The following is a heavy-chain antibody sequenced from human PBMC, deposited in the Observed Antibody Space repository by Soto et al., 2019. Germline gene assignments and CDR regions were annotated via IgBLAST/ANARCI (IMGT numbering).Heavy chain of an antibody. CDR3: ARGSVVGIITFGGVIVRSWFAP. CDR1: GGSFSGYY. CDR2: INHSGST. D-gene: IGHD3-16*02. V-gene: IGHV4-34*01. J-gene: IGHJ5*02. Sequence: SETLSLTCAVYGGSFSGYYWSWIRQPPGKGLEWIGEINHSGSTNYNPSLKSRVTISVDTSKNQLSLKLSSVTAADTAVYYCARGSVVGIITFGGVIVRSWFAPWGQGTLVTVSS.